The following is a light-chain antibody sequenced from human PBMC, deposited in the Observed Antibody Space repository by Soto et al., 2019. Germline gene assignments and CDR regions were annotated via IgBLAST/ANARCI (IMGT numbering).Light chain of an antibody. J-gene: IGLJ1*01. CDR2: EVS. Sequence: SVMTQPASVSGSPGQTLTISCNGPSSELGAYNYVSWYQQHTGKATKLMSYEVSNRPSVGADRFSGSKSGNTASLTISGLQAADEADYYCSSKRTTASLVFGTGTKVTVL. CDR3: SSKRTTASLV. V-gene: IGLV2-14*01. CDR1: SSELGAYNY.